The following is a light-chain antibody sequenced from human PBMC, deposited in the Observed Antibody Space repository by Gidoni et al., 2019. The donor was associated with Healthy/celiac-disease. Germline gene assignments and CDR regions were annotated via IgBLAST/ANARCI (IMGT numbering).Light chain of an antibody. J-gene: IGLJ1*01. CDR1: SSAVGGYNY. Sequence: QSALPQPASVSGSPGQSIPISCPGTSSAVGGYNYVSWYQPHPGKAPKLMIYDVSNRPSGVSTRFSGSKSGNTASLTISGLQAEDEADYYCSSYTSSSTLVVFGTGTKVTVL. CDR2: DVS. V-gene: IGLV2-14*01. CDR3: SSYTSSSTLVV.